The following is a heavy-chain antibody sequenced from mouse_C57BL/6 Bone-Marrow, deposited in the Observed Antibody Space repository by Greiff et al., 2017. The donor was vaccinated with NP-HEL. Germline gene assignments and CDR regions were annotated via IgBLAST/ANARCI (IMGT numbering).Heavy chain of an antibody. V-gene: IGHV7-1*01. J-gene: IGHJ1*03. CDR2: SRNKANDNTT. D-gene: IGHD1-1*01. CDR3: ARDANYGGWYFDV. Sequence: EVKVVESGGGLVQPGRSLRLSCATSGFTFSDFYMEWVRQAPGKGLEWIAASRNKANDNTTEYSASVKGRFIVSRDTSTSILYLQMNALRAEDTAIYYCARDANYGGWYFDVWGTGTTVTVSS. CDR1: GFTFSDFY.